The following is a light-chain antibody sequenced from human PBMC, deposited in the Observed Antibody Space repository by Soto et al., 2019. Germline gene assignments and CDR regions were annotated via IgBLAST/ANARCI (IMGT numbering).Light chain of an antibody. V-gene: IGLV1-44*01. CDR1: SSNIGRNT. Sequence: QSVLTQPPSASGTPGQRVTISCSGSSSNIGRNTVNWFQQLPGTAPKLLIFSNNQRPSGVPDRFSGSKSGTSASLAISGLQSEDEADYYCAAWDDGLNGVVFGGGTELTVL. CDR2: SNN. J-gene: IGLJ2*01. CDR3: AAWDDGLNGVV.